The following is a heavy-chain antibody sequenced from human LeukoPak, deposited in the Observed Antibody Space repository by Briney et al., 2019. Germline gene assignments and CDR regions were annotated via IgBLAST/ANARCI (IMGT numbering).Heavy chain of an antibody. CDR1: GYTFTGYY. J-gene: IGHJ5*02. V-gene: IGHV1-2*02. CDR3: ARGLLWFGELLGNWFDP. D-gene: IGHD3-10*01. Sequence: GASVKVSCKASGYTFTGYYMHWVRQAPGQGLEWMGWINPNSGGTNYAQKFQGGVTMTRDTSISTAYMELSRLRSDDTAVYYCARGLLWFGELLGNWFDPWGQGTLVTVSS. CDR2: INPNSGGT.